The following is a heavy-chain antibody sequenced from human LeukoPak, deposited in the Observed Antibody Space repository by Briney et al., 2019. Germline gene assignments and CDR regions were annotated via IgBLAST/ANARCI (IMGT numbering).Heavy chain of an antibody. Sequence: GASVKVSCKASGYTFTGYYMHWVRQAPGQGLEWMGWINPNSGGTNYAQKFQGRVTMTRDTSISTAYMELSRLRSDDTAVYYCARARRDDFWSGYPDAFDIWGQGTMVTVSS. V-gene: IGHV1-2*02. CDR3: ARARRDDFWSGYPDAFDI. D-gene: IGHD3-3*01. CDR2: INPNSGGT. CDR1: GYTFTGYY. J-gene: IGHJ3*02.